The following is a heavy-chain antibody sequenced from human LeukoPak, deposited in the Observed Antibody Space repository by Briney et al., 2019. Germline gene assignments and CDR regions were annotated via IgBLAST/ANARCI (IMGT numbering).Heavy chain of an antibody. D-gene: IGHD5-12*01. V-gene: IGHV1-18*01. CDR3: ARGVGVATPYYCYMDV. Sequence: ASVKVSCKASGYTFTIYGISWVRQAPGQGLEWMGWISAYNGNTNYAQKLQGRVTMTTDTSTSTAYMELRSLRSDDTAVYYCARGVGVATPYYCYMDVWGKGTTVTVSS. CDR1: GYTFTIYG. J-gene: IGHJ6*03. CDR2: ISAYNGNT.